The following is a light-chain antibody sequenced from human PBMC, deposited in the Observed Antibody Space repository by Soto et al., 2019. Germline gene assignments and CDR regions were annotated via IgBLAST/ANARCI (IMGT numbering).Light chain of an antibody. CDR3: SSYAGSNNLV. J-gene: IGLJ7*01. CDR2: EVT. Sequence: QSVLTQPPSASGSPGQSVVISCTGTSSDVGAYKYVSWYQQHPGKAPKLMIYEVTKRPSGVPDRFSGSKSGNTASLTVSGLQAEDEADYYCSSYAGSNNLVFGGGTQLTVL. CDR1: SSDVGAYKY. V-gene: IGLV2-8*01.